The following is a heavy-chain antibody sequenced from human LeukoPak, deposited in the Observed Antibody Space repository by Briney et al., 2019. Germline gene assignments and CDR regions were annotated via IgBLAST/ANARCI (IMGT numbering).Heavy chain of an antibody. CDR3: ARDRSGYSSGWALDAFDI. CDR1: GFTFSSYW. D-gene: IGHD6-19*01. V-gene: IGHV3-7*01. J-gene: IGHJ3*02. CDR2: IKQDEGER. Sequence: GGSLRLSCAASGFTFSSYWMGWIRQAPGEGMEWVAKIKQDEGERYYMDSVKGRFTISRDNAKNSLYLQMNSLRVEDTAVYYCARDRSGYSSGWALDAFDIWGQGTMVTVSS.